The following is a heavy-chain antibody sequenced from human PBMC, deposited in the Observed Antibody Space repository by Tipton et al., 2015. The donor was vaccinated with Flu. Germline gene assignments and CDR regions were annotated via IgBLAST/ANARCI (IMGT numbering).Heavy chain of an antibody. CDR3: ARLMVAGTDYYYGMDV. CDR1: GGSISSYY. D-gene: IGHD6-19*01. V-gene: IGHV4-59*08. CDR2: IYYSGST. J-gene: IGHJ6*02. Sequence: TLSLTCTVSGGSISSYYWSWIRQPPGKGLEWIGYIYYSGSTNYNPSLKSRVTISVDTSKNQFSLKLSSVTAAGTAVYYCARLMVAGTDYYYGMDVWGQGTTVTVSS.